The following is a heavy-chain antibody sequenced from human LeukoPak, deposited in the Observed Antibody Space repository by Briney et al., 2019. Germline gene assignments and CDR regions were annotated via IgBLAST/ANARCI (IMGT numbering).Heavy chain of an antibody. J-gene: IGHJ4*02. Sequence: SETLSLTCTVSGGSISSSAYHWGWIRQPPGKGLEWIGSIHIGGSTYYNPSFKSRVTISVDTSKNQFSLKLRSVTAAVTAMYYCARLRGSMITFGGVIVIYYFDYWGQGTLVTVSS. CDR1: GGSISSSAYH. D-gene: IGHD3-16*02. CDR3: ARLRGSMITFGGVIVIYYFDY. V-gene: IGHV4-39*01. CDR2: IHIGGST.